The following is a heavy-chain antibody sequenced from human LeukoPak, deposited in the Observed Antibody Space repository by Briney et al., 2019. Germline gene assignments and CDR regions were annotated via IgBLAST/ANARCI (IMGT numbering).Heavy chain of an antibody. D-gene: IGHD6-19*01. Sequence: GGSLRLSCAASGFTFSSYGMHWVRQAPGKGLEWVAVISYDGSNKYYADSVKGLVTISRDDSKNTLYLQMNSLRAEDTAVYFCAKGRRSGWFPRDYFDDWGQGTLVSVSS. J-gene: IGHJ4*02. CDR3: AKGRRSGWFPRDYFDD. CDR1: GFTFSSYG. V-gene: IGHV3-30*18. CDR2: ISYDGSNK.